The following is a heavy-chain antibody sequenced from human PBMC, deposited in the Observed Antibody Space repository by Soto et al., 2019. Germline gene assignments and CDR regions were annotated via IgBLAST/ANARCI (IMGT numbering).Heavy chain of an antibody. Sequence: PXGSRRLSCSASGYRLENSERHSVRQAPGKGLEWVAVISYDGSSKYHADSVKGRFTISRDNSKKTLHLQMNSLRAEDTAVYYWSKDRRGGRAVLDFTGQGPPVTCSS. D-gene: IGHD2-8*01. CDR1: GYRLENSE. V-gene: IGHV3-30*18. CDR3: SKDRRGGRAVLDF. CDR2: ISYDGSSK. J-gene: IGHJ4*02.